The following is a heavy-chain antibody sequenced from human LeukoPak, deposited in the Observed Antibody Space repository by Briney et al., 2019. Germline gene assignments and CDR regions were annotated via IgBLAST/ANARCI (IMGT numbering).Heavy chain of an antibody. CDR2: VNHGGTT. D-gene: IGHD4-17*01. J-gene: IGHJ4*02. CDR3: ARVVYGDSSKDFDY. CDR1: GGSISSGSYY. Sequence: KTSETLSLTCTVSGGSISSGSYYWSWIRQPPGRGLEWIGEVNHGGTTNYNPSLKSRVIISADTSKNQFSLKLNSVTAADTAVYYCARVVYGDSSKDFDYWGQGTLVTVSS. V-gene: IGHV4-39*07.